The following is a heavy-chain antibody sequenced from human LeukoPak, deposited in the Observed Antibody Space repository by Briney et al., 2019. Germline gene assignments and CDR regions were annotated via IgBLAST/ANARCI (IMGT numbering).Heavy chain of an antibody. CDR1: GFTFGDYA. V-gene: IGHV3-49*04. J-gene: IGHJ4*02. CDR2: IRSNFYGGTT. Sequence: GGSLRLSCTAPGFTFGDYAMSWVRQAPGKGLEWVGFIRSNFYGGTTDYAASVKGRFTISRDGSKSIAYLQMNSLKTEDTAVYYCTRGGGGDSVDYWGQGALVTVSS. CDR3: TRGGGGDSVDY. D-gene: IGHD2-21*02.